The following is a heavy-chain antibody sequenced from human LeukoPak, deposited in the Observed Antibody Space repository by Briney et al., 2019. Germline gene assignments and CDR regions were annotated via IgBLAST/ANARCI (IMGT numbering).Heavy chain of an antibody. CDR3: ARSQGILRFLEWLSGTFDY. Sequence: ASVKVSCKASGGTFSSYAISWVRQAPGQGLEWMGWINTNTGNPTYAQGFTGRFVFSLDTSVSTAYLQISSLKAEDTAVYYCARSQGILRFLEWLSGTFDYWGQGTLVTVSS. CDR2: INTNTGNP. CDR1: GGTFSSYA. D-gene: IGHD3-3*01. J-gene: IGHJ4*02. V-gene: IGHV7-4-1*02.